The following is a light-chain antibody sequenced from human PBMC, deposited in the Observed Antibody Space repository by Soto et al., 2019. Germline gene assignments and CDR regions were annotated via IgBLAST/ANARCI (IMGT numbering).Light chain of an antibody. CDR2: GAS. Sequence: EIVMTQSPVTLSVSPWERATLSCRASLSVSTNLAWYQQKPGQAPRLLIYGASTRATGISARFSGSGSGTEFTLTIDSLQSEDFAVYYCLHYKDWPRWTFGQGTKVDIK. CDR3: LHYKDWPRWT. CDR1: LSVSTN. J-gene: IGKJ1*01. V-gene: IGKV3-15*01.